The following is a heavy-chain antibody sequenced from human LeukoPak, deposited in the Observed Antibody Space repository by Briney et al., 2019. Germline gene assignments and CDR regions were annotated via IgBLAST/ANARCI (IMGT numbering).Heavy chain of an antibody. CDR3: ARVVITILGVVIGRFDP. V-gene: IGHV1-18*01. D-gene: IGHD3-3*01. CDR2: ISAYNGNT. CDR1: GYTFTSYG. J-gene: IGHJ5*02. Sequence: GASVKVSCKASGYTFTSYGISWVRQAPGQGLEWMGWISAYNGNTNYPQKLQGRVTMTTDTSTSTAYMELRSLRSDDTAVYYCARVVITILGVVIGRFDPWGQGTLVTVSS.